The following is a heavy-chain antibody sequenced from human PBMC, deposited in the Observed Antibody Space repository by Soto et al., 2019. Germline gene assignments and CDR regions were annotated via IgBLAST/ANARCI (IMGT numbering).Heavy chain of an antibody. D-gene: IGHD3-22*01. CDR2: MSPNGNNQ. V-gene: IGHV3-30-3*01. J-gene: IGHJ4*02. CDR3: ATGANFYYDTSRY. CDR1: DLTFSIYA. Sequence: WGSLIVSCASPDLTFSIYALHWVRQAPGKGLEWVAVMSPNGNNQYYADSVKGRFTISRDTSKSTLYLQMTSLRPDDTAVYYCATGANFYYDTSRYWGQGTLVTVSS.